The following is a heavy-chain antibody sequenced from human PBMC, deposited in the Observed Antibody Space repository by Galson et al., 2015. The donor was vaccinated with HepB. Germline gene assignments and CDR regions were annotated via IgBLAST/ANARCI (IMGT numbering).Heavy chain of an antibody. J-gene: IGHJ3*02. CDR3: AKSGYSYGAFDI. V-gene: IGHV1-18*04. Sequence: SVKVSCKASGYTFTSYGISWVRQAPGQGLEWMGWISAYNGNTNYAQKLQGRVTMTTDTSTSTAYMELRSLRSDDTAVYYCAKSGYSYGAFDIWGQGIMVIVSS. CDR1: GYTFTSYG. D-gene: IGHD5-18*01. CDR2: ISAYNGNT.